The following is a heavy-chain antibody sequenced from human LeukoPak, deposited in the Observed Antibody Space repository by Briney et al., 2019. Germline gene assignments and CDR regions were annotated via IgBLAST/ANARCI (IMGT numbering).Heavy chain of an antibody. D-gene: IGHD2-15*01. V-gene: IGHV3-9*01. J-gene: IGHJ2*01. CDR3: AKAICSGGSCYSLFDL. CDR1: GSTFSSYA. CDR2: ISWNSGSI. Sequence: GGSLRLSCAASGSTFSSYAMSWVRQAPGKGLEWVSGISWNSGSIGYADSVKGRFTISRDNAKNSLYLQMNSLRAEDTALYYCAKAICSGGSCYSLFDLWGRGTLVTVSS.